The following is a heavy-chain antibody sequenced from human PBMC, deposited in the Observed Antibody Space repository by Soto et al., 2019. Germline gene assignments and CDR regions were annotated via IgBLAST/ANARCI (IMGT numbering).Heavy chain of an antibody. CDR1: GFTFDDYT. J-gene: IGHJ4*02. CDR2: ISWDAGTT. CDR3: AKDMEMGATHVEN. D-gene: IGHD1-26*01. V-gene: IGHV3-43*01. Sequence: EVQLVESGGVVVQPGGSLRLSCAASGFTFDDYTMHWVRQPPGKGLEWVSLISWDAGTTFYTDSVKGRFTISRDNRKNSLFLQMNSLRSEDTAFYFCAKDMEMGATHVENWGQGTLVTVSS.